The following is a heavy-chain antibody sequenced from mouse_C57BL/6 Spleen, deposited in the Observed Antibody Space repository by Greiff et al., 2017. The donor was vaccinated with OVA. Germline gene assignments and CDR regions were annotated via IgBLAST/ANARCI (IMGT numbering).Heavy chain of an antibody. J-gene: IGHJ3*01. D-gene: IGHD2-3*01. V-gene: IGHV1-59*01. CDR1: GYTFTSYW. CDR2: IDPSDSYT. CDR3: ARSRRDGYYEGFAY. Sequence: VQLQQPGAELVRPGTSVKLSCKASGYTFTSYWMHWVKQRPGQGLEWIGVIDPSDSYTNYNQKFKGKATLTVDTSSSTAYMQLSSLTSEDSAVYYCARSRRDGYYEGFAYWGQGTLVTVSA.